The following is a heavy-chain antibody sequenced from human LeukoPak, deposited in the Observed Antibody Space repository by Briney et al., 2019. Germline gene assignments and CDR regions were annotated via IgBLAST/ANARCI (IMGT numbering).Heavy chain of an antibody. CDR2: ISSSDTYT. V-gene: IGHV3-11*03. CDR1: GFTFSDYY. Sequence: GGSLRLSCAASGFTFSDYYMSWICQAPGKGLEWVSYISSSDTYTNYADSVKGRFTISRDNAKNSLYLQMNSLRAEDTAVYHCAKNYYGSGSYYIIEYWGQGTLVTVSS. D-gene: IGHD3-10*01. J-gene: IGHJ4*02. CDR3: AKNYYGSGSYYIIEY.